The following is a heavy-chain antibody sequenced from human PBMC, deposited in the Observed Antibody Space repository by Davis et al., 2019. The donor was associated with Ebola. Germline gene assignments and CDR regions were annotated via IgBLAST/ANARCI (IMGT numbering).Heavy chain of an antibody. CDR1: GFTFSSYA. D-gene: IGHD3-22*01. CDR2: ISGSGGST. Sequence: PGGSLRLSCAASGFTFSSYAMSWVRQAPGKGLEWVSAISGSGGSTNYADSVKGRFTISRDNAKNSLYLQMNSLRAEDTAVYYCANEYYYDSSGVDYWGQGTLVTVSS. J-gene: IGHJ4*02. V-gene: IGHV3-23*01. CDR3: ANEYYYDSSGVDY.